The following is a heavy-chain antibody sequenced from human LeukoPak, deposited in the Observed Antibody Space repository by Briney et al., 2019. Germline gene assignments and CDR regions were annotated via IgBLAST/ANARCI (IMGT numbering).Heavy chain of an antibody. V-gene: IGHV4-39*02. Sequence: SETLSLTCTVSGDSVRSAYWGWIRQPPGKGLEWIGSIYHSVNPFYSPSLKSRAIISADTPKNHLSLKLTSVTVADTAVYYCAREGGGSSSSDWGQGILVTVSS. CDR1: GDSVRSAY. CDR3: AREGGGSSSSD. J-gene: IGHJ4*02. D-gene: IGHD6-13*01. CDR2: IYHSVNP.